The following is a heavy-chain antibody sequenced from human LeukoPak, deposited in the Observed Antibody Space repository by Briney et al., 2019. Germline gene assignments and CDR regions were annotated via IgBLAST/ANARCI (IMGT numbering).Heavy chain of an antibody. CDR1: GGTFSSYA. J-gene: IGHJ3*02. CDR3: ARPYGYYDALDI. D-gene: IGHD3-22*01. V-gene: IGHV1-69*04. CDR2: IIPILGLA. Sequence: GSSVKVSCKASGGTFSSYAISWVRQAPGQGLEWMGRIIPILGLANYAQKFQGRVTITADKSTSTAYMELSSLRSEDTAVYYCARPYGYYDALDIWGQGTMVTVSS.